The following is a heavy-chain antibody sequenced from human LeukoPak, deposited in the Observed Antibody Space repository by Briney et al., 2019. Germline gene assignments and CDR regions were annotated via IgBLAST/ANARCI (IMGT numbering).Heavy chain of an antibody. J-gene: IGHJ3*02. V-gene: IGHV1-69*13. D-gene: IGHD3-16*01. CDR1: GYTFTSYY. Sequence: SVKVSCKASGYTFTSYYMHWVRQAPDKGLDWMGGIIPIFGTANYAQKFQGRVTITADESTSTAYMELSSLRSEDTAVYYCARDGGEDAFDIWGQGTMVTVSS. CDR2: IIPIFGTA. CDR3: ARDGGEDAFDI.